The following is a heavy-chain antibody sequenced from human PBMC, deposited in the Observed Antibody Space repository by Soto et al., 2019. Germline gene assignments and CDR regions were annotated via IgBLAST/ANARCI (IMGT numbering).Heavy chain of an antibody. CDR2: IYYNGNT. CDR1: ADSFSKYY. Sequence: TLSLTCTVSADSFSKYYWTWIRQPPGKGLEWIGYIYYNGNTNYNPSLKRRVTISVDTSKEEISLKLSSVTAADTAVYYCASVTFGGVVLAHWGQGTLVTVSS. D-gene: IGHD3-16*01. CDR3: ASVTFGGVVLAH. V-gene: IGHV4-59*01. J-gene: IGHJ4*02.